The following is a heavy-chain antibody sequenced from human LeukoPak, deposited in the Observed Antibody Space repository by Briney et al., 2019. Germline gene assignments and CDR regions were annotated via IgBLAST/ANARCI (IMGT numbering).Heavy chain of an antibody. CDR1: GGTFSSYA. CDR3: ARGRPYFDWLLRPRACYGMDV. V-gene: IGHV1-69*13. CDR2: IIPIFGTA. J-gene: IGHJ6*02. D-gene: IGHD3-9*01. Sequence: SVNVSFTASGGTFSSYAISWVRQAPGQGLEWMGGIIPIFGTANYAQKFQGRVTITADESTSTAYMELSSLRSEDTAVYYCARGRPYFDWLLRPRACYGMDVWGQGTTVTVSS.